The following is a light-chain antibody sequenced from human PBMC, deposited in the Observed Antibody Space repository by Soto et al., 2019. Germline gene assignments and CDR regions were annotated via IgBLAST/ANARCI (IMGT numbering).Light chain of an antibody. CDR3: QQYNNWPPVT. CDR2: GAS. Sequence: EIVMTQSPATLSVSPGERATLSCRASQSVSSNLAWYQQKPGQAPTLLIYGASTRATGIPASFSGSGSGTKFTLTISSMQYEDFAAYYCQQYNNWPPVTFGGGTKVEIK. CDR1: QSVSSN. V-gene: IGKV3-15*01. J-gene: IGKJ4*01.